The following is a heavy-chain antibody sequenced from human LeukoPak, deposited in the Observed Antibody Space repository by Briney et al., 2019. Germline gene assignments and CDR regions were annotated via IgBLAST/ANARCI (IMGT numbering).Heavy chain of an antibody. D-gene: IGHD7-27*01. CDR1: GYTLTSYD. Sequence: ASVKVSCKASGYTLTSYDFNWVRRATGQRPEWMGWMSPNSGDTGYAQKFQDRVTMTRNTSISTAYMELSSLRSDDTAAYYCARGPPNWGYDYWGPGTLVTVSS. CDR3: ARGPPNWGYDY. J-gene: IGHJ4*02. CDR2: MSPNSGDT. V-gene: IGHV1-8*01.